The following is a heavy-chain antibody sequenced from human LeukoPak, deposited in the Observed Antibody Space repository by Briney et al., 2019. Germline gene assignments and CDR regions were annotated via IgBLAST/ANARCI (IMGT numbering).Heavy chain of an antibody. J-gene: IGHJ6*03. CDR3: ARVPLTSRVTATRGLPLYMDV. CDR2: IDHYGTT. D-gene: IGHD2-21*02. V-gene: IGHV4-34*01. CDR1: GGSFSGYY. Sequence: SETLSLTCAVYGGSFSGYYWSWIRQPPGKGLERIGEIDHYGTTNYNPSLKSRVTISEDTSKKQFSLKLSSVTAADTAVYYCARVPLTSRVTATRGLPLYMDVWGKGTTVTVSS.